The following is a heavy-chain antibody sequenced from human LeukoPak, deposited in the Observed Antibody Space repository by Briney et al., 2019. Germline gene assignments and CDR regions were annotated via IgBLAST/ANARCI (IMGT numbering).Heavy chain of an antibody. J-gene: IGHJ4*02. CDR3: ARVGQLLPYYFDY. CDR1: GFTFSSYV. D-gene: IGHD2-2*01. CDR2: IGDSGGST. Sequence: GGSLRLSCAASGFTFSSYVMSWVRQAPGKGLEWVSAIGDSGGSTYYADSVKGRFTISRDNSKNTLYLQMSSLRAEDTALYYCARVGQLLPYYFDYWGQGTLVTVSS. V-gene: IGHV3-23*01.